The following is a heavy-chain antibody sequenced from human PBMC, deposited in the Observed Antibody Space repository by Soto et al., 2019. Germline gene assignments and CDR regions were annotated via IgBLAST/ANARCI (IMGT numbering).Heavy chain of an antibody. J-gene: IGHJ4*02. CDR3: AKDRYYYDSSGLFDY. V-gene: IGHV3-30*18. Sequence: GGSLRLSCAASGFTFSSYGMHWVRQAPGKGLEWVAVISYDGSNKYYADSVKGRFTISRDNSKNTLYLQMNSLRAEDTAVYYCAKDRYYYDSSGLFDYWGQGTLVTVSS. CDR1: GFTFSSYG. D-gene: IGHD3-22*01. CDR2: ISYDGSNK.